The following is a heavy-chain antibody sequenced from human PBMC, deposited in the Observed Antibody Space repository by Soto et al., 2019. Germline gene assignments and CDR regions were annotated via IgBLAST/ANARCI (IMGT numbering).Heavy chain of an antibody. J-gene: IGHJ6*02. CDR1: GFTFSSYG. V-gene: IGHV3-30*18. Sequence: PGGSLRLSCAASGFTFSSYGMHWVRQAPGKGLEWVAVISYDGSNKYYADSVKGRFTISRDNSKNTLYLQMNSLRAEDTAVYYCAKVGGYYYYGMDVWGQGTTVTVSS. CDR3: AKVGGYYYYGMDV. CDR2: ISYDGSNK.